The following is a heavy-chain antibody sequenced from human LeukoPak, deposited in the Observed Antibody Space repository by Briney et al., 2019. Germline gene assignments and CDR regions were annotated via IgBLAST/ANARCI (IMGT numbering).Heavy chain of an antibody. D-gene: IGHD3-10*01. Sequence: ASVKVSCKASGYTFTNYFMHWVRQAPGQGLEWMGVINPSGGGTTYAQRFQGRVTMTRDTSTSTVHMELSSLRSEDTAVYYCARDGGYYGSGSYPDYYYGMDVWGQGTTVTVSS. V-gene: IGHV1-46*01. CDR1: GYTFTNYF. CDR3: ARDGGYYGSGSYPDYYYGMDV. CDR2: INPSGGGT. J-gene: IGHJ6*02.